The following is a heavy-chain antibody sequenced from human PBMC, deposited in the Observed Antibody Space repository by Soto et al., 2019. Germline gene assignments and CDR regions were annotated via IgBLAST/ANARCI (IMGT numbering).Heavy chain of an antibody. Sequence: QVQLVQSGAEVKKPGSSVKVSCKASGGTFSSYAISWVRQAPGQGLEWMGGIIPIFGTANYAQKFQGRVTITADESTSTAYMGMSSLRYEDTAVYYCARGKEWELLGGFDYWGQGTLVTVSS. CDR3: ARGKEWELLGGFDY. V-gene: IGHV1-69*01. D-gene: IGHD1-26*01. CDR2: IIPIFGTA. CDR1: GGTFSSYA. J-gene: IGHJ4*02.